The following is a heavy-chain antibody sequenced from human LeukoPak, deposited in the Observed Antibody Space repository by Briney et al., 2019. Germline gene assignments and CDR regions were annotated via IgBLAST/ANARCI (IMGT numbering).Heavy chain of an antibody. Sequence: PWGSLRLSCAASGFTFSSYWMSWVRQAPGKGLEWVANIKQDGSEKYYVDSVKGRFTISRDNAKNSLYLQMNSLRAEDTAVYYCARDPLGGYFDYWGQGTLVTVSS. CDR2: IKQDGSEK. CDR3: ARDPLGGYFDY. V-gene: IGHV3-7*01. CDR1: GFTFSSYW. D-gene: IGHD3-10*01. J-gene: IGHJ4*02.